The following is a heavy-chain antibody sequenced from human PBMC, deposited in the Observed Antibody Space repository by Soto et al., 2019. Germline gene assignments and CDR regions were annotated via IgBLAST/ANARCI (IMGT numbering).Heavy chain of an antibody. CDR2: IYYSGST. CDR1: GGSISSSSYY. V-gene: IGHV4-39*01. D-gene: IGHD6-13*01. J-gene: IGHJ6*02. CDR3: ASWYSSPAGSLYYYYGMDV. Sequence: PSETLSLTCTVSGGSISSSSYYWGWIRQPPGKGLEWIGSIYYSGSTYYNPSLKSRVTISVDTSKNQFSLKLSSVTAADTAVYYCASWYSSPAGSLYYYYGMDVWGQGTTVTVSS.